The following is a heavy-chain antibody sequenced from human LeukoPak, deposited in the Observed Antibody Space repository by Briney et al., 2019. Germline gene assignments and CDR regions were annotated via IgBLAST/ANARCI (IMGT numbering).Heavy chain of an antibody. V-gene: IGHV3-30-3*01. CDR1: GFTFRNYA. CDR3: AREQWSRQYFDN. D-gene: IGHD6-19*01. CDR2: ISYDGSNK. Sequence: GGSLRLSCAASGFTFRNYAMHWVRQAPGKGLEWVAVISYDGSNKYYADSVKGRFTISRDNSKNTLYLQMNSLRAEDTAVYYCAREQWSRQYFDNWGQGTLVTVSS. J-gene: IGHJ4*02.